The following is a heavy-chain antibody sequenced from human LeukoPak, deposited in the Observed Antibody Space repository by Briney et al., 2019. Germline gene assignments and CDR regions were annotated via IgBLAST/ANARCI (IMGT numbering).Heavy chain of an antibody. Sequence: PGGSLRLSCAASGFTFSNSAISWVRQAPGKGLEWVSTLSGSGLTTYYADSVKGRFTISRDNPKNTLYLQMNSLRAQDTAVYYCAKGIYSSGWSYFDYWGHGTLVTVSS. CDR3: AKGIYSSGWSYFDY. J-gene: IGHJ4*01. CDR2: LSGSGLTT. V-gene: IGHV3-23*01. CDR1: GFTFSNSA. D-gene: IGHD6-19*01.